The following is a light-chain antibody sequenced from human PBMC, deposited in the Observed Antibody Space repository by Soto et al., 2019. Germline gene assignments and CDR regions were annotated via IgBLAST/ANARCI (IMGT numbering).Light chain of an antibody. J-gene: IGKJ2*01. CDR3: QQYENLPYT. V-gene: IGKV1-33*01. CDR1: QVITNY. Sequence: DIQLTQSASSLSASVGDRVTITCQASQVITNYLNWYQQKTGKAPKLLIYDISTLEIGVPSRFSGSGSGTDFTFTISGLQPEDIATYFCQQYENLPYTFGQGTKVDIK. CDR2: DIS.